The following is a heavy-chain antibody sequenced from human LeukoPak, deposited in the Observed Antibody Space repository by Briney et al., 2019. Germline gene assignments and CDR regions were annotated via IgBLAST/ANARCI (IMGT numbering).Heavy chain of an antibody. CDR1: GFTFSRYG. D-gene: IGHD6-19*01. Sequence: GRSLRLSCAASGFTFSRYGMHWVRQAPGKGLKWVAVISYYGSNKEHADSVQGRFTISRDNSQNTLYLQMNSLRAEDTAVYYCAKSGGGYSSGWFYWGQGTLVTVSS. V-gene: IGHV3-30*18. CDR3: AKSGGGYSSGWFY. J-gene: IGHJ4*02. CDR2: ISYYGSNK.